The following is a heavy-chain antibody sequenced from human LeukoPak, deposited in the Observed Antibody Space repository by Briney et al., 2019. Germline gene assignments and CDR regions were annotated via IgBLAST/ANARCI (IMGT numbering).Heavy chain of an antibody. CDR2: ISSSSSYI. D-gene: IGHD3-22*01. CDR3: ARPAPGHYDSSGLWMDV. V-gene: IGHV3-21*01. J-gene: IGHJ6*02. CDR1: GFTFSSYS. Sequence: GGSLRLSCAASGFTFSSYSMNWVRQAPGKGLEWVSSISSSSSYIYYADSVKGRFTISRDNAKNSLYLQMNSLRAEDTAVYYCARPAPGHYDSSGLWMDVWGQGTTVTVSS.